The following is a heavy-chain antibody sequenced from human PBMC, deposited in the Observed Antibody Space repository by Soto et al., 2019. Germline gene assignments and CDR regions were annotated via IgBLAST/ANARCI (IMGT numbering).Heavy chain of an antibody. Sequence: PGESLKISCKGSGYSFTTYWIGWVRQMPGKGLEWMGIIYPGDSDTRYSPSFQGQVTSSADKSISTAYLQWSSLKASDTAMYYCATGGYSSTNCYNFFDYWGQGTLVTVSS. CDR2: IYPGDSDT. D-gene: IGHD2-2*02. CDR3: ATGGYSSTNCYNFFDY. CDR1: GYSFTTYW. V-gene: IGHV5-51*01. J-gene: IGHJ4*02.